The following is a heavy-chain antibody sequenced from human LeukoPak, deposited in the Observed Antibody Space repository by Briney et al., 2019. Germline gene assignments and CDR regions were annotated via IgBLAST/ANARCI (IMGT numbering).Heavy chain of an antibody. Sequence: GGSLRLSCAASGFTFSSYAMSWVRQAPGKGLEWVSAISRSGASTYYADSVKGRFTISRDNSKNTLYLQMNSLRAEDTAVYYCAKDSVPYCSSTSCYSPIDYWGQGTLVTVSS. D-gene: IGHD2-2*02. CDR1: GFTFSSYA. CDR2: ISRSGAST. J-gene: IGHJ4*02. CDR3: AKDSVPYCSSTSCYSPIDY. V-gene: IGHV3-23*01.